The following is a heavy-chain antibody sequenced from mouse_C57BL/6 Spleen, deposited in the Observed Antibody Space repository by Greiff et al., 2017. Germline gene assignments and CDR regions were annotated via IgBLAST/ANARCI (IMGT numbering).Heavy chain of an antibody. CDR2: IYPGSGST. J-gene: IGHJ4*01. CDR1: GYTFTSYW. CDR3: ARSNRDYAMDY. Sequence: VQLQQPGAELVKPGASVKMSCKASGYTFTSYWITWVKQRPGQGLEWIGDIYPGSGSTNYNEKFKSKATLTVDTSSSTAYMQLSSLTSEESAVYYYARSNRDYAMDYWGQGTSVTVSS. V-gene: IGHV1-55*01. D-gene: IGHD6-1*01.